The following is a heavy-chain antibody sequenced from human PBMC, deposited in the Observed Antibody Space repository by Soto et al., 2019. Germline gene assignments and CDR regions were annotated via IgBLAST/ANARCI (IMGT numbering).Heavy chain of an antibody. CDR3: ATTTIFGPFYYYYGMDV. V-gene: IGHV5-10-1*01. D-gene: IGHD3-3*01. CDR1: GYSFTSYW. CDR2: IDPSDSYT. J-gene: IGHJ6*02. Sequence: GESLKISCKGSGYSFTSYWISWVRQMPGKGLEWMGRIDPSDSYTNYSPSFQGHVTISADKSISTAYLQWSSLKASDTAMYYCATTTIFGPFYYYYGMDVWGQSPTVTVSS.